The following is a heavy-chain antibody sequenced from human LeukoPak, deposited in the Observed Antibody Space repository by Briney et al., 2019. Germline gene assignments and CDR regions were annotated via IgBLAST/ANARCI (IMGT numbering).Heavy chain of an antibody. V-gene: IGHV5-51*01. CDR2: IYPGDSDT. J-gene: IGHJ6*03. D-gene: IGHD2-2*02. Sequence: GESLQISCKGSGYSFTSYWIGWVRQMPGKGLEWMGIIYPGDSDTRYSPSFQGQVTISADKSISTAYLQWSSLKASDTAMYYCARLPGDCSSTSCYRSEYYYYYMDVWGKGTTVTVSS. CDR1: GYSFTSYW. CDR3: ARLPGDCSSTSCYRSEYYYYYMDV.